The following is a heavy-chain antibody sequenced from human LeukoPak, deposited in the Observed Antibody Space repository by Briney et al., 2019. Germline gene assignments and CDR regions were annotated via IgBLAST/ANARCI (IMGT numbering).Heavy chain of an antibody. CDR2: IYYSGST. CDR1: GGSISSSSYY. D-gene: IGHD3-10*01. J-gene: IGHJ4*02. Sequence: SETLSLTCTVSGGSISSSSYYWGWIRQPPGKWLEWIGSIYYSGSTYYNPSLKSRVTISVDTSKNQFSLKLSSVTAADTAVYYCARHLNYYYGSGAGPRGLDYWGQGTLVTVSS. CDR3: ARHLNYYYGSGAGPRGLDY. V-gene: IGHV4-39*01.